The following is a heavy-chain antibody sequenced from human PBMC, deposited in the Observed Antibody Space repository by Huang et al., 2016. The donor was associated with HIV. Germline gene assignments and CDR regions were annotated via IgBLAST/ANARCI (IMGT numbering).Heavy chain of an antibody. Sequence: QVQLVESGGGVVRPGRSLRLSCAASRFTFSKFAMHWVRQAPGKGLEWSAVISDDGSSKHYADSVTGRLTISRDNSNNTLYLQMNSLTVEDTAVYYCTKGHYYDTNGYVAFDIWGQGTMVTVSS. V-gene: IGHV3-30*18. CDR2: ISDDGSSK. CDR1: RFTFSKFA. CDR3: TKGHYYDTNGYVAFDI. J-gene: IGHJ3*02. D-gene: IGHD3-22*01.